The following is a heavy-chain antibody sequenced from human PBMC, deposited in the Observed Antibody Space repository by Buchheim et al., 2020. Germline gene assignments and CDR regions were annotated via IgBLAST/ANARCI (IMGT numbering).Heavy chain of an antibody. CDR2: ISSSGSTI. Sequence: EVQLVESGGGLVQPGGSLRLSCAASGFTFSSYEMNWVRQAPGKGLEWVSYISSSGSTIYYADSVKGRFTISRDNAKNSLYLQMNSLRAEDTAVYYCAREKAISGGSGSTPYYYGMDVWGQGTT. D-gene: IGHD3-10*01. CDR3: AREKAISGGSGSTPYYYGMDV. J-gene: IGHJ6*02. CDR1: GFTFSSYE. V-gene: IGHV3-48*03.